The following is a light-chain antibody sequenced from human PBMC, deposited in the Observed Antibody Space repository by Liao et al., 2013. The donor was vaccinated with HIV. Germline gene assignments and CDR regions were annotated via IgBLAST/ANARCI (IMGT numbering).Light chain of an antibody. CDR3: QARDSSMAV. CDR2: QDA. CDR1: NIGGKS. Sequence: SYELTQPSSVSVAPGQTARVNCGGDNIGGKSVHWYQQKPGRSPILVMYQDAKRPSDISERFSGFNSGNTATLIITETQSMDEGDYYCQARDSSMAVFGGGTKLTVL. V-gene: IGLV3-21*01. J-gene: IGLJ3*02.